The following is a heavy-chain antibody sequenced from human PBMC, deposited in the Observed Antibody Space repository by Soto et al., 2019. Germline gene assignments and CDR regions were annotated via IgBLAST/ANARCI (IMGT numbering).Heavy chain of an antibody. CDR1: GGSISSSSYY. J-gene: IGHJ6*02. CDR2: IYYSGST. D-gene: IGHD2-2*01. V-gene: IGHV4-39*01. CDR3: ARTLGYCSSTSCRMHYYYYYGMDV. Sequence: PSETLSLTCTVSGGSISSSSYYWGRIRQPPGKGLEWIGSIYYSGSTYYNPSLKSRVTISVDTSKNQFSLKLSSVTAADTAVYYCARTLGYCSSTSCRMHYYYYYGMDVWGQGTTVTVSS.